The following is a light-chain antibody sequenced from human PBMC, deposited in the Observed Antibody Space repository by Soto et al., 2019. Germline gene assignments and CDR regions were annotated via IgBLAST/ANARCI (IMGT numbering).Light chain of an antibody. CDR3: RSYTSSSTPSVV. Sequence: QSALTQPASVSGSPGQSITISCTGTSSDVGGYDYVSWYQQRPGKAPKLTIYDVSNRPSGVSNRFSGSKSGNTASLTISGLQAEDEADYYCRSYTSSSTPSVVFGGGTKVTV. CDR1: SSDVGGYDY. V-gene: IGLV2-14*01. J-gene: IGLJ2*01. CDR2: DVS.